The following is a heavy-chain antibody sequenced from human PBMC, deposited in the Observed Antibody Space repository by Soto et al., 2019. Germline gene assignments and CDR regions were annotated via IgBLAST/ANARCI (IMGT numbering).Heavy chain of an antibody. D-gene: IGHD3-10*01. CDR3: TREPRGGLWFGVRWSGYFEL. CDR2: IKQDGSEK. CDR1: GFTFRSYW. J-gene: IGHJ2*01. V-gene: IGHV3-7*01. Sequence: EVQLVEAGGGLVQPGGSLRLSCAASGFTFRSYWMSWVRQAPGKGLEWVANIKQDGSEKYYVDSVKGLFTISRDNAKNVLYLQMNSRRAEDTAVYYCTREPRGGLWFGVRWSGYFELWGRGTLVTVSS.